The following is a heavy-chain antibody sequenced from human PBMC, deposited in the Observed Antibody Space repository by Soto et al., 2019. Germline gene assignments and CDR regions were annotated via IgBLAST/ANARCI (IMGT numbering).Heavy chain of an antibody. D-gene: IGHD4-4*01. J-gene: IGHJ6*02. V-gene: IGHV3-11*01. CDR1: GFTFSDYY. CDR2: ISSDSSTR. Sequence: PGGSLRLSCATSGFTFSDYYMSWIRQAPGKGLEWVSYISSDSSTRYYADSVKGLFTMSRDNARKSVYLQMNSLRGEDTAVYYCVRDPMTTRGYYYGLDVWGQGATVIVSS. CDR3: VRDPMTTRGYYYGLDV.